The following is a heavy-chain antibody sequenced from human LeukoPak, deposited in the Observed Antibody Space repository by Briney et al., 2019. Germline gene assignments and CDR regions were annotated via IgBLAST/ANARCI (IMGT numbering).Heavy chain of an antibody. D-gene: IGHD6-6*01. V-gene: IGHV3-74*01. CDR1: GYTFSDYW. Sequence: GGSLRLSCAASGYTFSDYWMHWVRQAPGKGLGSVSRINSDVSTTSYADSLKGRLTISRDNARNTLYLQMNSRRAEDTAVYYCASEYSSSSGHSWGQGTLVTVSS. J-gene: IGHJ4*02. CDR2: INSDVSTT. CDR3: ASEYSSSSGHS.